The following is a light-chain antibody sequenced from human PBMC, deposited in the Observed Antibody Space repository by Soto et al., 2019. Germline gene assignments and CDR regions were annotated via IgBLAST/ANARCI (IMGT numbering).Light chain of an antibody. CDR2: CAS. Sequence: EIVMTQSPATLSVSPGERATLSCRASQSVSSNLAWYQQKPGQAPRLLIYCASTRATGIPARFSGSGSGTEFTLTISSLQSEDFAVYYCQQYNNWPMYTFGQRTKLEIK. J-gene: IGKJ2*01. CDR3: QQYNNWPMYT. V-gene: IGKV3-15*01. CDR1: QSVSSN.